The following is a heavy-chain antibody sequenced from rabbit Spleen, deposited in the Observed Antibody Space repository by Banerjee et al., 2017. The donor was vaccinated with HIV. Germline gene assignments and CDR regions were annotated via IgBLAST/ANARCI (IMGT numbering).Heavy chain of an antibody. CDR2: IYISSGST. CDR3: ARDLDGVIGWNFGW. V-gene: IGHV1S43*01. J-gene: IGHJ4*01. Sequence: QPQLEESGGGLVKPGGTLTLTCKVSGIDFSSYYYMCWVRQAPGKGLELIACIYISSGSTWYASWVNGRFTISRSTSLNTVDLKMTSLTAADTATYFCARDLDGVIGWNFGWWGPGTLVTVS. CDR1: GIDFSSYYY. D-gene: IGHD1-1*01.